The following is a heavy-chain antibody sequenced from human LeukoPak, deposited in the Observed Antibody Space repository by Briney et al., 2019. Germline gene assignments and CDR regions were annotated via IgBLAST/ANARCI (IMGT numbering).Heavy chain of an antibody. CDR2: ISYDGTNK. Sequence: GGSLRLSCAASGFTFTNYALHWVRQAPGKGLEWVAVISYDGTNKYYADSVKGRFTISRDNSKNTLYLQMSSLRTEDTAIYYCVKAQYDFWSGLDYWGQGTLVTVSS. CDR1: GFTFTNYA. D-gene: IGHD3-3*01. CDR3: VKAQYDFWSGLDY. V-gene: IGHV3-30*14. J-gene: IGHJ4*02.